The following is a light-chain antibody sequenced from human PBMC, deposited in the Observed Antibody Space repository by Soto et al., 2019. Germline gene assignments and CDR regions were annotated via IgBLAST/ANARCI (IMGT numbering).Light chain of an antibody. CDR3: QQYGNSPWT. CDR2: GAS. J-gene: IGKJ1*01. CDR1: QSVTSNY. V-gene: IGKV3-20*01. Sequence: EIVASKSSGTLPLSPGERATLSCSASQSVTSNYFAWYQQKPGQAPRLLIYGASSRATGIPDRFSGGGFGTDFTLIISRLEPEDFAVYYCQQYGNSPWTFGQGTKVDIK.